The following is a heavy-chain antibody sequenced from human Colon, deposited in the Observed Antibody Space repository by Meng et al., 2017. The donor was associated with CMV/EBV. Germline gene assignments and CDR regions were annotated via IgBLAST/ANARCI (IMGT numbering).Heavy chain of an antibody. Sequence: SLKISCVASGFPFSLFTMHWIRQAPGKGLEWVSGISWNSGNIDYADSVKGRFTISRDNAKNSLYLQMDSLAVEDTAFYYCTKGFCSSSRCFRFDPWGQGTLVTVSS. D-gene: IGHD2-2*01. V-gene: IGHV3-9*01. CDR1: GFPFSLFT. CDR3: TKGFCSSSRCFRFDP. CDR2: ISWNSGNI. J-gene: IGHJ5*02.